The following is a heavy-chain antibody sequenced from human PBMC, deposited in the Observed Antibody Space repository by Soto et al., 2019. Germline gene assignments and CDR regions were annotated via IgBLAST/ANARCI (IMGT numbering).Heavy chain of an antibody. CDR3: ATDRASSPVDY. CDR1: GFTFSSYG. J-gene: IGHJ4*02. V-gene: IGHV3-33*01. Sequence: QVQLVESGGGVVQPGTSLRLSCAASGFTFSSYGMHWVRQAPGKGLEWVAVVWSDGSNKIYADSVKGRFTISKDNSKNTLYLQMNSLRADDTAVYYCATDRASSPVDYWGQGTLVTISS. CDR2: VWSDGSNK.